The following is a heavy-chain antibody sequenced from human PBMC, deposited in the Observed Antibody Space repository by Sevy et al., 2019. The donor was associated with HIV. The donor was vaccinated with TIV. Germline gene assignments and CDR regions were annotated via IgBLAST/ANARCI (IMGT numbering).Heavy chain of an antibody. D-gene: IGHD3-16*02. J-gene: IGHJ4*02. Sequence: GGSLRLSCAASGFTFSSYSMNWVRQAPGKGLEWVSSISSSSSYIYYADSVKGQFTISRDNAKNSLYLQMNSLRAEDTAVYYCARARGYDYVWGSYRLGYWGQGTLVTVSS. CDR1: GFTFSSYS. V-gene: IGHV3-21*01. CDR2: ISSSSSYI. CDR3: ARARGYDYVWGSYRLGY.